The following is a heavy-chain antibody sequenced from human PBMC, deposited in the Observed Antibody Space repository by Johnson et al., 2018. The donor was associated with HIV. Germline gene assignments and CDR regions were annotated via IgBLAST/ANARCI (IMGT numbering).Heavy chain of an antibody. CDR2: ISGSGRSI. Sequence: MLLVQSGGGLVQPGGSLRLSCAASGFTFSSYWMSWVRQAPGKGLEWVSYISGSGRSIYYADSLKGRFSISRDNAKNSLYLQMNSLRAEDTAVYYCARWGPYDILTGYWLGAFDIWGQGTMVTVSS. J-gene: IGHJ3*02. D-gene: IGHD3-9*01. CDR3: ARWGPYDILTGYWLGAFDI. V-gene: IGHV3-48*04. CDR1: GFTFSSYW.